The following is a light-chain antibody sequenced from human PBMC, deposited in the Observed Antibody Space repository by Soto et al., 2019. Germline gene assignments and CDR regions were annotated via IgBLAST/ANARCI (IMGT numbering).Light chain of an antibody. Sequence: EIVLTQSPATLSLSPGDGATLSCRASQSVAKYLVWYQQKPGQSPRLLIYETSERASGVPARFSGSGSGTDFTLTISSLEPEAFASYYCQQRVSGPWTFGQGTRVEF. CDR1: QSVAKY. CDR2: ETS. V-gene: IGKV3-11*01. J-gene: IGKJ1*01. CDR3: QQRVSGPWT.